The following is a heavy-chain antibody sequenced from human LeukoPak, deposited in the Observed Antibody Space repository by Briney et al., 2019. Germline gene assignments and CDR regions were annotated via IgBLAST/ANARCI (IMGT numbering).Heavy chain of an antibody. CDR3: ARRAYSSSSKYYYCYMDV. CDR2: IYYSGST. CDR1: GGSISSSSYY. J-gene: IGHJ6*03. D-gene: IGHD6-6*01. V-gene: IGHV4-39*01. Sequence: SETLSLTCTVSGGSISSSSYYWGWIRQPPGKGLEWIGSIYYSGSTYYNPSLKSRVTISVDTSKNQFSLKLSSVTAADTAVYYCARRAYSSSSKYYYCYMDVWGKGTTVTVSS.